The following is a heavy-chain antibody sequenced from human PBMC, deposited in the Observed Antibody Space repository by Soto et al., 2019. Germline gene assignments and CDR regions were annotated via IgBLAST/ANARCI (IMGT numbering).Heavy chain of an antibody. CDR1: GYSFTSYW. J-gene: IGHJ4*02. D-gene: IGHD3-10*01. CDR3: ARRVYYGSGSYYNPPYYFDY. Sequence: EVQLVQSGAEVKKPGESLKISCKGSGYSFTSYWIGWVRQMPVKGLEWMGIIYPGDSDTRYSPSFQGQVTLSADKSISTAYLQWSSLKASDTAMYYCARRVYYGSGSYYNPPYYFDYWGQGTLVTVSS. V-gene: IGHV5-51*01. CDR2: IYPGDSDT.